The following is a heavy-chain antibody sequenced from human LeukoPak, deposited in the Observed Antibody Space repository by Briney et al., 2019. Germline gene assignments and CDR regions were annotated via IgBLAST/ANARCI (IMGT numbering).Heavy chain of an antibody. Sequence: GGSLRLSCAASGFTFSSYAMHWVRQAPGRGLEWVAVISYDGSNKYYADSVEGRFTISRDDSKKTLYLQMNSLRAEDTAVYYCAREGQPYNWFDPWGQGTLVTVSS. J-gene: IGHJ5*02. D-gene: IGHD6-13*01. V-gene: IGHV3-30*01. CDR1: GFTFSSYA. CDR2: ISYDGSNK. CDR3: AREGQPYNWFDP.